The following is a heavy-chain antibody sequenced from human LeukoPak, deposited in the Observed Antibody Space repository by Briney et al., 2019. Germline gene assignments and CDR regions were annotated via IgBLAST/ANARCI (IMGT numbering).Heavy chain of an antibody. V-gene: IGHV4-4*07. CDR3: ARDSLYFDESGSYP. Sequence: KPSETLSLTCSVYGASLSSDFWSWIRQPAGKGLDWIGRVHIGGMTDYNPSLQRRLTMTLDASTNQLSLKLNSVTAADTAVYYCARDSLYFDESGSYPWGQGTLVTVSS. CDR2: VHIGGMT. J-gene: IGHJ5*02. CDR1: GASLSSDF. D-gene: IGHD3-22*01.